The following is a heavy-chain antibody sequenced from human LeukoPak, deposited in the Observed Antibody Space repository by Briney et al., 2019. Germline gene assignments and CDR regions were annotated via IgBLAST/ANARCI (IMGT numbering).Heavy chain of an antibody. Sequence: GGSLRLSCAASGFTFSSYSMNWVRQASGKGLEWVSSISSSSSYIYYADSVKGRFTISRDNAKNSLYLQMNSLRAEDTAVYYCARAPLDIVVVVAALGAFDIWGQGTMVTVSS. V-gene: IGHV3-21*01. J-gene: IGHJ3*02. CDR1: GFTFSSYS. CDR3: ARAPLDIVVVVAALGAFDI. D-gene: IGHD2-15*01. CDR2: ISSSSSYI.